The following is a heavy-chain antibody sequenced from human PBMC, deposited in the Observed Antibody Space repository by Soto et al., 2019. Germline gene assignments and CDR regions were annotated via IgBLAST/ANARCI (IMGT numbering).Heavy chain of an antibody. CDR3: ATRRGGSYNWFDP. D-gene: IGHD2-15*01. J-gene: IGHJ5*02. CDR2: LYYSGNT. V-gene: IGHV4-39*01. CDR1: GGSISRSSYS. Sequence: PSETLSLTCTVSGGSISRSSYSWAWIRQPPGKGLEWIGTLYYSGNTYYNPSLKGRVTISVDTSKNQFSLKLSSVTAADTAVYYCATRRGGSYNWFDPWGQGTLVTVSS.